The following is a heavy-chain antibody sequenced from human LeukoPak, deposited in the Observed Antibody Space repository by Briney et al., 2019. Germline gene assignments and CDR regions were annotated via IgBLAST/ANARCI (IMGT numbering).Heavy chain of an antibody. J-gene: IGHJ5*02. CDR3: ARDNSVGDTAWWFDP. CDR1: GGTFSSYA. V-gene: IGHV1-69*05. Sequence: SVKVSCKASGGTFSSYAISWVRQAPGQGLEWMGGIIPIFGTANYAQKFQGRVTMTRDMSTSTDYMELSSLRSEDTAVYHCARDNSVGDTAWWFDPWGQGTLVTVSS. CDR2: IIPIFGTA. D-gene: IGHD1-26*01.